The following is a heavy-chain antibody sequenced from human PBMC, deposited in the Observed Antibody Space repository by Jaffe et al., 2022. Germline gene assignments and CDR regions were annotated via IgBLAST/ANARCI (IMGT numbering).Heavy chain of an antibody. CDR2: INSDGSST. CDR1: GFTFSSYW. J-gene: IGHJ3*02. V-gene: IGHV3-74*01. CDR3: ASGYSSSWYDDAFDI. D-gene: IGHD6-13*01. Sequence: EVQLVESGGGLVQPGGSLRLSCAASGFTFSSYWMHWVRQAPGKGLVWVSRINSDGSSTSYADSVKGRFTISRDNAKNTLYLQMNSLRAEDTAVYYCASGYSSSWYDDAFDIWGQGTMVTVSS.